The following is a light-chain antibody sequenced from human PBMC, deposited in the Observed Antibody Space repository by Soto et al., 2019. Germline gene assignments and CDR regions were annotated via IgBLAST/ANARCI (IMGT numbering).Light chain of an antibody. J-gene: IGKJ1*01. CDR2: DAS. V-gene: IGKV1-5*01. CDR3: KQYNTYSWT. Sequence: DIQMTQAPSTLPASVGDRVTITCRASRSISVWLAWYQQKPGKAPKLLISDASSLESGIPSRFSGSGSGTEFTLTISSLHPDDFATYYCKQYNTYSWTFGQGTKVEIK. CDR1: RSISVW.